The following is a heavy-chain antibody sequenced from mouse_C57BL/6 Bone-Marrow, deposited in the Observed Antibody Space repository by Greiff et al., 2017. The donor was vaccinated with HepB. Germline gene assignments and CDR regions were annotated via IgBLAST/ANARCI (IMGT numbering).Heavy chain of an antibody. CDR1: GFTFSDYG. J-gene: IGHJ4*01. V-gene: IGHV5-15*01. Sequence: EVMLVESGGGLVQPGGSLKLSCAASGFTFSDYGMAWVRQAPRKGPEWVAFISNLAYSIYSADTVTGRFTISRENAKNTLYLEMSSLRSEDTAMYYCARRLTVRYAMDYWGQGTSVTVSS. D-gene: IGHD2-13*01. CDR2: ISNLAYSI. CDR3: ARRLTVRYAMDY.